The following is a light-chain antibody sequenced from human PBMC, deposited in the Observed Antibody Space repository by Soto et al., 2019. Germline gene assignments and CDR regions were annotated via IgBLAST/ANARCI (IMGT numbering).Light chain of an antibody. CDR2: WAS. J-gene: IGKJ4*01. CDR1: QSVLHSSNNKNY. CDR3: QQSYTIPVT. Sequence: DIVMTQSPDSLAVSLGERATINCKSSQSVLHSSNNKNYLTWYQQKPGQPPKLLIYWASTRESGVPDRFSGSGSGTDFTLTISSLQAEDVAVYYCQQSYTIPVTFGGGTTVEI. V-gene: IGKV4-1*01.